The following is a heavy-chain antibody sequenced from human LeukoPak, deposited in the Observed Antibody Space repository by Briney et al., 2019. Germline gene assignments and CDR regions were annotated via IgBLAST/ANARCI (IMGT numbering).Heavy chain of an antibody. Sequence: GASVKVSCKASGYTFTTYAMNWVRQAPRQGLEWLGWINTNTGNPTYAQGFTGRFVFSLDTSVSTAYLQINSLKPEDTAVYYCARDYTVAIGATTYFQHWGQGTLVTVSS. J-gene: IGHJ1*01. CDR1: GYTFTTYA. V-gene: IGHV7-4-1*02. D-gene: IGHD1-26*01. CDR2: INTNTGNP. CDR3: ARDYTVAIGATTYFQH.